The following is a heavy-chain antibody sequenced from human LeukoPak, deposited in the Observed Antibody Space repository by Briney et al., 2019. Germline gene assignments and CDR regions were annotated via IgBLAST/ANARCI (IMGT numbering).Heavy chain of an antibody. V-gene: IGHV6-1*01. J-gene: IGHJ6*03. CDR2: TYYRSKWYN. CDR1: GDSVSSNSAA. CDR3: ARESGYCSSTSCYTGDYYYYYYMDV. Sequence: SQTLSLTCAISGDSVSSNSAAWNWIRQSPSRGLEWLGRTYYRSKWYNDYAVSVKSRITINPDTSKNQFSLQLNSVTPEDTAVYYCARESGYCSSTSCYTGDYYYYYYMDVWGKGTTVTVSS. D-gene: IGHD2-2*02.